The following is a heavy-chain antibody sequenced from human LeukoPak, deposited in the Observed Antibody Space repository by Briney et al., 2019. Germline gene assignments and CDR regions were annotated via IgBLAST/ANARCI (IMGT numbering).Heavy chain of an antibody. J-gene: IGHJ6*03. V-gene: IGHV3-30*18. CDR3: AKDQYFVTGYYSHMDV. Sequence: GGSLRLSCAASAFTFGSYGMRWVRQAPGKGLGWVAVISYDGSNINYAESVKGRFTISRDNSKNTLYLQMNSLRAEDTAVYYCAKDQYFVTGYYSHMDVWGKGTTVTISS. D-gene: IGHD2-21*02. CDR1: AFTFGSYG. CDR2: ISYDGSNI.